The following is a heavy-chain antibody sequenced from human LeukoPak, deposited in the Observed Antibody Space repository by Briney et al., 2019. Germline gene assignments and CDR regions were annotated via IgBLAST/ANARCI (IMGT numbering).Heavy chain of an antibody. CDR3: ARQPIAVAGSDY. Sequence: PGRSLRLSCAASGFTFSSYAMHWVRQAPGKGLEWVAVISYDGSNKYYADSVKGRFTISRDNSKNTLHLQMNSLRAEDTAVYYCARQPIAVAGSDYWGQGTLVTVSS. CDR1: GFTFSSYA. J-gene: IGHJ4*02. V-gene: IGHV3-30*04. CDR2: ISYDGSNK. D-gene: IGHD6-19*01.